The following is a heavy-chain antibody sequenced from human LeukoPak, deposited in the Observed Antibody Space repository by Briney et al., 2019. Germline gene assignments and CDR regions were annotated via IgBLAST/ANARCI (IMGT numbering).Heavy chain of an antibody. CDR3: ARASGAFDY. V-gene: IGHV3-33*01. J-gene: IGHJ4*02. CDR2: IWNDGSDR. CDR1: GFTFSFYG. Sequence: PGGSLRLSCAASGFTFSFYGMHWVRQAPGKGLEWVAVIWNDGSDRYYADSVKGRFTISRDNSKNTLFLQMDSLRAEDTAVYYCARASGAFDYWGQGTLATVSS.